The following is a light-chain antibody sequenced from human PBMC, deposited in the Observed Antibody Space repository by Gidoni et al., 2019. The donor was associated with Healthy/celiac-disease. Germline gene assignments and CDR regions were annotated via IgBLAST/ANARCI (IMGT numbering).Light chain of an antibody. CDR3: QQYNSPCT. V-gene: IGKV1-5*03. CDR2: KAS. Sequence: DIQMTQSPSTLSASVGDRVTITCRASQSISSWLAWYQQKPGKAPKLLIYKASSLESGVPSRFSGSGSGTEFTLTISSLQPDDFATYYCQQYNSPCTFGQXTKLEIK. J-gene: IGKJ2*02. CDR1: QSISSW.